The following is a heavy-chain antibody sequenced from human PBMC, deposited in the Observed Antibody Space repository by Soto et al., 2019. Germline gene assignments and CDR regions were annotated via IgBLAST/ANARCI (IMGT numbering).Heavy chain of an antibody. D-gene: IGHD3-22*01. V-gene: IGHV1-8*01. CDR3: ARGREKYRYYDSSGYPDAFDI. CDR1: GYTFTSYD. J-gene: IGHJ3*02. CDR2: MNPNSGNT. Sequence: ASVKVSCQASGYTFTSYDINWVRQAPGQGLEWMGWMNPNSGNTGYAQKFQGRVTMTRNTSISTAYMELGSLRSEDTAVYYCARGREKYRYYDSSGYPDAFDIWGQGTMVTVSS.